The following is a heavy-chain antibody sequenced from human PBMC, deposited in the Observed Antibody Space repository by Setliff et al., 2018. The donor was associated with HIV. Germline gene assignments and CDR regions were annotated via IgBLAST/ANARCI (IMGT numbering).Heavy chain of an antibody. CDR2: IYTSGST. Sequence: SETLSLTCTVSGGSISTYYWNWIRQPAGGGLEWIGRIYTSGSTNYNPSLKSRVTMSVDTSKNQFSLKLTSVTDADTAVYYCARQGYNYDSSGYLIPAGYFQHWGQGTLVTVSS. J-gene: IGHJ1*01. D-gene: IGHD3-22*01. CDR1: GGSISTYY. CDR3: ARQGYNYDSSGYLIPAGYFQH. V-gene: IGHV4-4*07.